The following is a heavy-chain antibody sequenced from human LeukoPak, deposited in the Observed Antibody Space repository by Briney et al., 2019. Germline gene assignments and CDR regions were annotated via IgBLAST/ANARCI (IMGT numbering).Heavy chain of an antibody. D-gene: IGHD3-10*01. J-gene: IGHJ1*01. CDR3: VRHMVRGIVVNEYFQH. CDR1: GFTFSSYA. V-gene: IGHV3-64D*06. Sequence: GGSLRLSCSASGFTFSSYAMHWVRQAPGKGLEYVSAISSNGGSTYYADSVKGRFTISRDNSKNTLYLQMSSLGAEDTAVYYCVRHMVRGIVVNEYFQHWGQGTLVTVSS. CDR2: ISSNGGST.